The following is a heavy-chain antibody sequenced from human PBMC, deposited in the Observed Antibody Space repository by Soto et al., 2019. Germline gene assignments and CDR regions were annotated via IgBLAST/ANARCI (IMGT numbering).Heavy chain of an antibody. CDR1: GFTFSSYA. CDR3: ARALYYDFWSGYWTTSYYYYYGMDV. D-gene: IGHD3-3*01. V-gene: IGHV3-30-3*01. Sequence: QVQLVESGGGVVQPGRSLRLSCAASGFTFSSYAMHWVRQAPGKGLEWVAVISYDGSNKYYADSVKGRFTISRDNSKNTLYLQMNSLRAEDTAVYYCARALYYDFWSGYWTTSYYYYYGMDVWGQGTTVTVSS. J-gene: IGHJ6*02. CDR2: ISYDGSNK.